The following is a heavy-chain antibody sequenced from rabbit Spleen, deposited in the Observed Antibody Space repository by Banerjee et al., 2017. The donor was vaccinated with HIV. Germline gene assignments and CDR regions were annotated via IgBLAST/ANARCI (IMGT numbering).Heavy chain of an antibody. CDR1: GLDFSSNYW. CDR2: IAGSSSGFT. Sequence: QQQLEESGGDLVKPGASLTLTCTASGLDFSSNYWMCWVRQAPGKGLEWISCIAGSSSGFTYSATWAKGRFTCSKTSSTTVTLQMTSLTAADTATYFCGRDDVGDSLYYFDLWGPGTLVTVS. V-gene: IGHV1S45*01. D-gene: IGHD7-1*01. CDR3: GRDDVGDSLYYFDL. J-gene: IGHJ4*01.